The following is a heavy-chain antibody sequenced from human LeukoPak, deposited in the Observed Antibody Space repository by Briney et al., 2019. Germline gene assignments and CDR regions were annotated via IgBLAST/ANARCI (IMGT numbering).Heavy chain of an antibody. CDR3: AKYSGGWSFEY. CDR1: GFSFSTYW. V-gene: IGHV3-7*05. CDR2: IKEDGSEK. D-gene: IGHD6-19*01. Sequence: AGGSLRLSCGASGFSFSTYWMSWVRQAPGKGLEWVANIKEDGSEKRYVDSVKGRFTISRDNAKNSLYLEMNSLRAEDTAVYYCAKYSGGWSFEYWGQGTLVTVSS. J-gene: IGHJ4*02.